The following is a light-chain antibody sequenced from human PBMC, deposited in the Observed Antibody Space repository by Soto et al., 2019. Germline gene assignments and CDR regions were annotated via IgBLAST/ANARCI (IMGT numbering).Light chain of an antibody. CDR1: QSVNNY. J-gene: IGKJ1*01. Sequence: DIFFTRSPATVSVSPEERANLSRSASQSVNNYLAWYQQKPGQAPRLLIYSASSRATGIPDRFSGSGSGTDYPLTISRLEPEDSAVYYCQQYGYSFWTFGQGTKVDIK. CDR2: SAS. V-gene: IGKV3-20*01. CDR3: QQYGYSFWT.